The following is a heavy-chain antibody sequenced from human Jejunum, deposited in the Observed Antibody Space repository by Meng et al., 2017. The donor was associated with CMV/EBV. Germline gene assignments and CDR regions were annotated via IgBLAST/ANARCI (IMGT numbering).Heavy chain of an antibody. Sequence: DYYAINWVRQAPGKGLEWVGCIRNKAYGGATEYAASVKGRFTISRGDSESIAYLQMDSLRTDDTAVYYCSIIDKSTTGWFSAYWGQGSLVTVSS. CDR3: SIIDKSTTGWFSAY. J-gene: IGHJ4*02. CDR1: DYYA. CDR2: IRNKAYGGAT. V-gene: IGHV3-49*04. D-gene: IGHD6-19*01.